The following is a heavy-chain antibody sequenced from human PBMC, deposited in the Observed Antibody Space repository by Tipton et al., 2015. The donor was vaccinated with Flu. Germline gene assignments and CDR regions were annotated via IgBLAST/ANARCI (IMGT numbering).Heavy chain of an antibody. CDR1: GYTFTGYY. Sequence: QMQLVQSGAEVKKPGASVKVSCKASGYTFTGYYMHWVRQAPGQGLEWMGWINPNSGGTNYAQKFQGRVTMTRDTSISTAYMELSSLGSDDTAVYYCAGDPSYYDFGSGYPPYGMDVWGQGTSLTVSS. D-gene: IGHD3-3*01. CDR2: INPNSGGT. CDR3: AGDPSYYDFGSGYPPYGMDV. J-gene: IGHJ6*02. V-gene: IGHV1-2*02.